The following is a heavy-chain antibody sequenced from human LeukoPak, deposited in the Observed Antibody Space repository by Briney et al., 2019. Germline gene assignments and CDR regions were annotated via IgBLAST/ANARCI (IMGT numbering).Heavy chain of an antibody. D-gene: IGHD6-19*01. Sequence: YPGGSLRLSCAASGFTFSSYGMHWVRQAPGKGLEWVSYITRSSSSIYYADSVKGRFTISRDNAKNSLYLQMNSLRAEDTAVYYCARYATVAAHRDFDYWGQGTLVTVSS. CDR3: ARYATVAAHRDFDY. V-gene: IGHV3-48*01. J-gene: IGHJ4*02. CDR2: ITRSSSSI. CDR1: GFTFSSYG.